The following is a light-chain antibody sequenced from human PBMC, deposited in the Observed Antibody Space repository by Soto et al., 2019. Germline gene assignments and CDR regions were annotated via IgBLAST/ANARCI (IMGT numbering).Light chain of an antibody. J-gene: IGLJ3*02. Sequence: QSVLTQPPSVSGAPGQRVTISCTGRNSNIGAGYDVHWYLQLPGTAPKLLIYGNSNRPSGVPDRFSGSKSGTSASLAITGLRAEYEADYYCQSYDSSLSGWVFGGGTKLTVL. CDR3: QSYDSSLSGWV. V-gene: IGLV1-40*01. CDR2: GNS. CDR1: NSNIGAGYD.